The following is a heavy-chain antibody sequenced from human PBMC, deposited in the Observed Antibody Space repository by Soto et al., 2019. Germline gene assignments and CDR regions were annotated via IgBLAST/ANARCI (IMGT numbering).Heavy chain of an antibody. D-gene: IGHD6-19*01. J-gene: IGHJ6*02. CDR2: ISYDGSNK. CDR3: VSIAVAGTPAGYYYDYGMDV. CDR1: GFPFSIYA. Sequence: GGSLRLSCAASGFPFSIYAMHLVRQSPGKGLEWVAVISYDGSNKYYADSVKGRFTISRDNSKNTLYLQMNSLRAEDTAVYYCVSIAVAGTPAGYYYDYGMDVWGQGTTVTVSS. V-gene: IGHV3-30-3*01.